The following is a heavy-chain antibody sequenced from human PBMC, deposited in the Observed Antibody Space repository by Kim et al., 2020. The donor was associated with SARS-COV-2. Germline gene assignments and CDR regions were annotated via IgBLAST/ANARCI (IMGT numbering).Heavy chain of an antibody. D-gene: IGHD3-3*01. J-gene: IGHJ6*02. CDR3: ARDWRNTIFGGVITTHSGMDV. CDR1: GYTFTSYA. CDR2: INTNTGNP. V-gene: IGHV7-4-1*02. Sequence: ASVKVSCKASGYTFTSYAMNWVRQAPGQGLEWMGWINTNTGNPTYPQGFTGRFVFSLDTSVSTAYLQISSLTAEDTALYYCARDWRNTIFGGVITTHSGMDVWGQGNTVTVSS.